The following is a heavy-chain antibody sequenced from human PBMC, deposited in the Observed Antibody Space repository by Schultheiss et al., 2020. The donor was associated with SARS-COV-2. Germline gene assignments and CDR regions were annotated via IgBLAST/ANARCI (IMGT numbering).Heavy chain of an antibody. J-gene: IGHJ6*04. V-gene: IGHV3-73*01. Sequence: GGSLRLSCAASGFTFSGSAMHWVRQASGKGLEWVGRIRSKANSYGTAYAASVKGRFTISRDDSKNAEYMQMNSLKTEDTAVYYCTRHGLDWLPKRGYYYGMDVWGKGTTVTVSS. CDR2: IRSKANSYGT. CDR1: GFTFSGSA. D-gene: IGHD3-9*01. CDR3: TRHGLDWLPKRGYYYGMDV.